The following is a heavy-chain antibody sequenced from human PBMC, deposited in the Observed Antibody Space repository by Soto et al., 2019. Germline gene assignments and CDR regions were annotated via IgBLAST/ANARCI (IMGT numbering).Heavy chain of an antibody. CDR1: GFTFNLYA. J-gene: IGHJ3*01. Sequence: EVQLVESGGSLVQPGGSLRLSCVASGFTFNLYAIHWVRQAPGKGLEYVSAISSNGGITYYANSVKDRFTISRDNSKNTLYLQMGSLRAEDMAVYYCARGKPNCSGGTYYPGTAFDFWGQGTMVTVSS. CDR2: ISSNGGIT. V-gene: IGHV3-64*01. CDR3: ARGKPNCSGGTYYPGTAFDF. D-gene: IGHD2-15*01.